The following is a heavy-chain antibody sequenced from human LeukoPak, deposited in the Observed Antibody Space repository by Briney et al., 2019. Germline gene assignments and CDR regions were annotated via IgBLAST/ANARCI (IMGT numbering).Heavy chain of an antibody. V-gene: IGHV4-38-2*01. CDR1: DYSISSGYY. D-gene: IGHD3-22*01. CDR3: ARRYYDSSGYSFDY. J-gene: IGHJ4*02. Sequence: SETLSLTCAVSDYSISSGYYWGWIRQPPGKGPEWIASINHSGSTFYNPSLKSRVTISVDTSKNQFSLKLSSVTAADTALYYCARRYYDSSGYSFDYWGQGTLVTVSS. CDR2: INHSGST.